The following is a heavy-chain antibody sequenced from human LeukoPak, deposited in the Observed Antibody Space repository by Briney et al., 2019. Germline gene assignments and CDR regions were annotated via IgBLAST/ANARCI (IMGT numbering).Heavy chain of an antibody. CDR1: GGSISSYF. CDR3: AKEYCGGDCTDAFET. Sequence: SETLSLTCTVSGGSISSYFWSWIRQPPGKGLEWIGEVYHNGNTAYSPSLKSRVTISVDKSKNQLSLKLTSVTAADTAVYYCAKEYCGGDCTDAFETWGQGTMVTVFS. CDR2: VYHNGNT. D-gene: IGHD2-21*02. V-gene: IGHV4-59*12. J-gene: IGHJ3*02.